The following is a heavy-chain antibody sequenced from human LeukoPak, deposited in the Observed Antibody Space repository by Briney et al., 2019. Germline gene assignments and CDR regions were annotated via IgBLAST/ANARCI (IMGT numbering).Heavy chain of an antibody. CDR1: GYSISSGYY. CDR3: TRDVDY. J-gene: IGHJ4*02. Sequence: SETLSLTCTVSGYSISSGYYWGWIRQPPGKGLEWIGSIYHIGTTYYNPSLKSRVTISVDTSKNQFSLNLNSVTAADTAVYYCTRDVDYWGQGILVTVSS. V-gene: IGHV4-38-2*02. CDR2: IYHIGTT.